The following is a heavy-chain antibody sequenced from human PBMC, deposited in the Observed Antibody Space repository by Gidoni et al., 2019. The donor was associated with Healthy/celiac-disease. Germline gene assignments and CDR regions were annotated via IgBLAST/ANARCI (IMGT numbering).Heavy chain of an antibody. V-gene: IGHV3-23*01. D-gene: IGHD3-16*01. CDR3: AQPRRDMITFGGVIGWHFDY. Sequence: EVQLLESGGGLVQPGGSLRLSCAASGFTFSSYAMSWVRQAPGKGLEWVSAISGSGGSTYYADSVKGRFTISRDNSKNTLYLQMNSLRAEDTAVYYCAQPRRDMITFGGVIGWHFDYWGQGTLVTVSS. CDR1: GFTFSSYA. J-gene: IGHJ4*02. CDR2: ISGSGGST.